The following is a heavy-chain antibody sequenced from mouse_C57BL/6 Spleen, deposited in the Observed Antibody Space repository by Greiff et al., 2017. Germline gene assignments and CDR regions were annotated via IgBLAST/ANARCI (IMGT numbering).Heavy chain of an antibody. CDR2: IDPEDGET. CDR3: ARGPSPLDY. Sequence: VQLQQSGAELVKPGASVKLSCTASGFNIKDYYMNWVKQRTEQGLEWIGRIDPEDGETNNDPKFQGKATLTVDTSSNPAYLQLSSLTSEYTAVYYCARGPSPLDYWGQGTTLTFAS. D-gene: IGHD3-3*01. V-gene: IGHV14-2*01. J-gene: IGHJ2*01. CDR1: GFNIKDYY.